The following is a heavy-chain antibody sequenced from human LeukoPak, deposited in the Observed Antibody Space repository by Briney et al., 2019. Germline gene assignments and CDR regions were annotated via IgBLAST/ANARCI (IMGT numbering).Heavy chain of an antibody. CDR1: GFTVSSNY. J-gene: IGHJ3*02. D-gene: IGHD6-19*01. CDR2: IYSGGST. Sequence: GGSLRLSCAASGFTVSSNYMSWVRPAPGRGLEWVSVIYSGGSTYYADSVKGRFTISRDNSKNTLYLQVNSLRADDTAVYYCARVRWLVRAFDIWGQGTMVTVSS. V-gene: IGHV3-53*01. CDR3: ARVRWLVRAFDI.